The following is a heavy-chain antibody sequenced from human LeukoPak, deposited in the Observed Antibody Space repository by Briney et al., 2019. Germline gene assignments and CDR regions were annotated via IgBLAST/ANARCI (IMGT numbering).Heavy chain of an antibody. J-gene: IGHJ6*02. CDR3: ARDGSNWSNDYYHGVDV. V-gene: IGHV4-59*02. CDR2: IYYSGSA. CDR1: GDSVTTYY. Sequence: SETLSLTCTVSGDSVTTYYWSWIRQPPGKGLEWLGYIYYSGSATYNPSLKSRVTISVDTSKNQFSLKLSSVAAADTAVYYCARDGSNWSNDYYHGVDVWGQGTTVTVSS. D-gene: IGHD4-11*01.